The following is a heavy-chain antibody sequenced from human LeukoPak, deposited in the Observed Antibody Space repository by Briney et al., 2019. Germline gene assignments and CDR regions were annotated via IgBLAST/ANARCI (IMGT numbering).Heavy chain of an antibody. CDR2: IYYSGST. CDR1: GGSISSYY. Sequence: PSETLSLTCTVSGGSISSYYWSWIRQPPGKGLEWIGYIYYSGSTNYNPSLKSRVTISVDTSKNQFSLKLSSVTAADTAVYYCARGEADRYSGSYYYMDVWGKGTTVTVSS. D-gene: IGHD1-26*01. V-gene: IGHV4-59*01. J-gene: IGHJ6*03. CDR3: ARGEADRYSGSYYYMDV.